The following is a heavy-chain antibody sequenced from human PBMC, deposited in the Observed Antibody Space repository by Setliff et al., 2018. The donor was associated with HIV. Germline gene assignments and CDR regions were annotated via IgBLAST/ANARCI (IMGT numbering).Heavy chain of an antibody. D-gene: IGHD3-3*01. J-gene: IGHJ3*01. V-gene: IGHV4-61*02. CDR2: VYATGSA. Sequence: PSETLSLTCSVSGASTHGKNFYWNWLRQPAGKGLEWIGRVYATGSADYTSSLESRVTISLDTSRNRFFLKLKSVTAADTAVYFCAREETYSLWSGHYLHEAFDVWGQGTVVTVSS. CDR1: GASTHGKNFY. CDR3: AREETYSLWSGHYLHEAFDV.